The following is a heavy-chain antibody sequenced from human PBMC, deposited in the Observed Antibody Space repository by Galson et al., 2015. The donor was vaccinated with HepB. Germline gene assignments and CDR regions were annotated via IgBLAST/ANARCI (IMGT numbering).Heavy chain of an antibody. CDR2: IYPGDSDT. CDR3: ASQLSAGWNYFFDY. J-gene: IGHJ4*02. Sequence: QSGAEVKKPGDSLKISFKGSGYISYNYWIGWVRQMPGKGLEWMGIIYPGDSDTRYSPSFQGHVAISADKSTSTAYLQWNSLKASDTAMYYCASQLSAGWNYFFDYWGQGTLVTVSS. D-gene: IGHD1-7*01. V-gene: IGHV5-51*06. CDR1: GYISYNYW.